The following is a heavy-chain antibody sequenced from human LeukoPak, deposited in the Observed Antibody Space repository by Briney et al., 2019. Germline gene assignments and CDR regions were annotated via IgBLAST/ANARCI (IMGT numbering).Heavy chain of an antibody. Sequence: GRSLRLSCAASGFTFDDYAMHWVRQAPGKGLEWVSGISWNSGSIGYADSVKGRFTISSDNAKNSLYLQMNSLRAEDTALYYCAKSGYSGYDLTYNWFDPWGQGTLVTVSS. D-gene: IGHD5-12*01. CDR3: AKSGYSGYDLTYNWFDP. J-gene: IGHJ5*02. CDR2: ISWNSGSI. CDR1: GFTFDDYA. V-gene: IGHV3-9*01.